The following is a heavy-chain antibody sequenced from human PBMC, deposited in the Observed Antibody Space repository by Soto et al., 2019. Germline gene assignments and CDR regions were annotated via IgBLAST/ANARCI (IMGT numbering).Heavy chain of an antibody. Sequence: SETLSLTCVVSEASISSGNWWSWVRQPPGKGLEWIGEIFHRGSTNYNAALKSRVTISVDKAKNHFSLNLSSVTAADTAIYYYYYYGMDVWGQGTTVTVSS. J-gene: IGHJ6*02. CDR2: IFHRGST. CDR3: YYYGMDV. CDR1: EASISSGNW. V-gene: IGHV4-4*02.